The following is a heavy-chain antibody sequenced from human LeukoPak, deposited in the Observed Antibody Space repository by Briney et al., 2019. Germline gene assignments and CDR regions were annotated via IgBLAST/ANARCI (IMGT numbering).Heavy chain of an antibody. CDR3: ARGLPFTPAADSSNDY. V-gene: IGHV4-34*01. Sequence: SETLSLTCAVYGGSFSGYYWSWIRQPPGKGLEWIGEINHSGSTNYNPSLKSRVTISVDTSKNQFSLKLSSVTAADTAVYYCARGLPFTPAADSSNDYWGQGTLVTVSS. CDR2: INHSGST. J-gene: IGHJ4*02. D-gene: IGHD6-13*01. CDR1: GGSFSGYY.